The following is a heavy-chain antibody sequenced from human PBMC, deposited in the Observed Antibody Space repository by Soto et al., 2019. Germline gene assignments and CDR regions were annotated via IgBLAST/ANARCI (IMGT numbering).Heavy chain of an antibody. CDR2: IWYDGSEK. CDR3: ARDRRRPVDGLHD. CDR1: GFSFSTYG. V-gene: IGHV3-33*01. J-gene: IGHJ6*02. Sequence: LRLSFAASGFSFSTYGMHWVRQAPGKGLEWVALIWYDGSEKYYADSVKGRFTISRDNSKSTLYLQMSRLRAEDTAVYYCARDRRRPVDGLHDWGQGTTVTVSS.